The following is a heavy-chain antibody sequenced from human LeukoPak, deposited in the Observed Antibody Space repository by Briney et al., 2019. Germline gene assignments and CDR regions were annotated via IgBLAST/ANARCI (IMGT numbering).Heavy chain of an antibody. D-gene: IGHD6-13*01. CDR3: IRARTQRSLSSWYNYYYYYMVV. CDR1: GVSISSGSYY. CDR2: IYTSGST. V-gene: IGHV4-61*02. Sequence: PSETLSLTCTVSGVSISSGSYYWRWIRQPAGRGLERIARIYTSGSTKYNPSLTSRDTISVDTSKNQFSLKLSSVTAADTAVYYCIRARTQRSLSSWYNYYYYYMVVLLKGTTVTDCS. J-gene: IGHJ6*03.